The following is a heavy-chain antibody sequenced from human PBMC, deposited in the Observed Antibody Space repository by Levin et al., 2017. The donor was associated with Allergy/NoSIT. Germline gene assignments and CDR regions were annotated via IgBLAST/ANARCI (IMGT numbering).Heavy chain of an antibody. CDR1: GGSISSGGYY. V-gene: IGHV4-31*03. J-gene: IGHJ4*02. CDR2: IYYSGST. Sequence: PSETLSLTCTVSGGSISSGGYYWSWIRQHPGKGLEWIGYIYYSGSTYYNPSLKSRVTISVDTSKNQFSLKLSSVTAADTAVYYCARVGYSSSGYFDYWGQGTLVTVSS. D-gene: IGHD6-13*01. CDR3: ARVGYSSSGYFDY.